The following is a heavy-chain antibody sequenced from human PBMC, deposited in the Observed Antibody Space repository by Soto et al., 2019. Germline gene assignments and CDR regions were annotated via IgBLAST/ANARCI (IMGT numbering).Heavy chain of an antibody. Sequence: LRLSCAASGFTFSSYWMSWVRQAPGKGLEWVANIKQDGSEKYYVDSVKGRFTISRDNAKNSLYLQMNSLRAEDTAVYYCARHRSGSYYCAFDYWGQGTLVTVSS. CDR3: ARHRSGSYYCAFDY. D-gene: IGHD1-26*01. J-gene: IGHJ4*02. V-gene: IGHV3-7*01. CDR2: IKQDGSEK. CDR1: GFTFSSYW.